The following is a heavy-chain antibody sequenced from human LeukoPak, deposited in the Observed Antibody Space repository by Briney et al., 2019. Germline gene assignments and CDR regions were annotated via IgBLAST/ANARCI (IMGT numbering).Heavy chain of an antibody. J-gene: IGHJ4*02. D-gene: IGHD1-1*01. CDR3: ARDSDWNVDY. CDR2: ISPYNGAT. V-gene: IGHV1-18*01. CDR1: GYTFTTYG. Sequence: ASVNVSCKASGYTFTTYGFTWIRQAPGQGLEWLGWISPYNGATEYAQNLQDRVSMTTDTSTSTAYIEVRSLKSDDTAVYYCARDSDWNVDYWGQGTQVTVSS.